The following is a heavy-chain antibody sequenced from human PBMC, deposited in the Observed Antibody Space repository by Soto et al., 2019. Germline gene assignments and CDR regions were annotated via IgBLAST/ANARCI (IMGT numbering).Heavy chain of an antibody. J-gene: IGHJ5*02. V-gene: IGHV3-33*01. Sequence: GGSLRLSCAASGFTFSSYGMHWVRQAPGKGLEWVAVIWYDGSNKYYADSVKGRFTISRDNSKNTLYLQMNSLRAEDTAVYYCARDPGRGYSYSRTKNWFDPWGQGTLVTVSS. D-gene: IGHD5-18*01. CDR2: IWYDGSNK. CDR3: ARDPGRGYSYSRTKNWFDP. CDR1: GFTFSSYG.